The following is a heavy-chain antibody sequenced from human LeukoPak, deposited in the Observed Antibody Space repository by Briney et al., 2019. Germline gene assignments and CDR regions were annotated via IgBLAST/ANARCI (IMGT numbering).Heavy chain of an antibody. J-gene: IGHJ4*01. D-gene: IGHD3-3*01. CDR2: IVVGSGNT. CDR1: GFTFTSSA. CDR3: AAGYDFWSGYWGVDY. V-gene: IGHV1-58*01. Sequence: GASVKVSCKASGFTFTSSAVQWVRQARGQRLEWIGWIVVGSGNTNYAQKFQERVTITRDMSTSTAYMELSSLGSEDTAVYYCAAGYDFWSGYWGVDYWGQGTLVTVSS.